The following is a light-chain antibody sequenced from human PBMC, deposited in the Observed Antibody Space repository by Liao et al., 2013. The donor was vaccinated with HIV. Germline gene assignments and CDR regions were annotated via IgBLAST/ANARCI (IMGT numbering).Light chain of an antibody. J-gene: IGLJ3*02. CDR3: QSADSSGTYPEV. V-gene: IGLV3-25*03. Sequence: SYELTQAPSVSVSPGQTASITCSGDKLGDKYACWYQQKPGQAPVLVIYKDSERPSGIPERFSGSTSGTTVTLTISGVQAEDEADYYCQSADSSGTYPEVFGGGTKLTVL. CDR2: KDS. CDR1: KLGDKY.